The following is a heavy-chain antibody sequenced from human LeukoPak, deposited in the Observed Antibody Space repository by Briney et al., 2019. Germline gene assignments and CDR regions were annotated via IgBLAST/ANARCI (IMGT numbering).Heavy chain of an antibody. J-gene: IGHJ4*02. CDR3: ARDSDPTMTTKGTLDY. V-gene: IGHV3-30*01. CDR1: GFTFSSYA. Sequence: GGSLRLSCAASGFTFSSYAMHWVRQAPGKGLEWVAVISYDGSNKYYADSVKGRFTISRDNSKNTLYLQTNSLRAEDTAVYYCARDSDPTMTTKGTLDYWGQGTLVTVSS. D-gene: IGHD4-17*01. CDR2: ISYDGSNK.